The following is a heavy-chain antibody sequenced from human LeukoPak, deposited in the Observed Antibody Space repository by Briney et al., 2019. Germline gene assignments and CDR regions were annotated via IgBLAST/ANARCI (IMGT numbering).Heavy chain of an antibody. CDR3: ARDCGSGSAFDI. Sequence: SETLSLTCAVYGGSFSGYYWSWIRQPPGKGLEWIGEINHSGSTNYNPSLKSRVTISVDTSKNQFSLKLSSVTAADTAVYYCARDCGSGSAFDIWGQGTMVTVSS. J-gene: IGHJ3*02. CDR1: GGSFSGYY. V-gene: IGHV4-34*01. D-gene: IGHD3-10*01. CDR2: INHSGST.